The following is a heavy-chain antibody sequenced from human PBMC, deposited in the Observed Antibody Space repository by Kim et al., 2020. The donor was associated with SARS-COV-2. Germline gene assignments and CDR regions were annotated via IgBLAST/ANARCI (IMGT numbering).Heavy chain of an antibody. V-gene: IGHV1-3*01. Sequence: ASVKVSCKAYGYTFKSYTIHWLRQAPGQRPEWMGWVNAANDETQYSQKFQGRVTITRDTSANTAYMELRRLTTKDTAIYYCARDMDPTVYDYWGQGTLVT. J-gene: IGHJ4*02. CDR3: ARDMDPTVYDY. D-gene: IGHD4-4*01. CDR1: GYTFKSYT. CDR2: VNAANDET.